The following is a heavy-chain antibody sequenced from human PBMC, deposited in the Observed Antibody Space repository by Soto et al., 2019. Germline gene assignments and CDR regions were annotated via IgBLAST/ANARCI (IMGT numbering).Heavy chain of an antibody. CDR1: GGSISSGGYY. J-gene: IGHJ6*02. Sequence: PSETLSLTCTVSGGSISSGGYYWSWIRQHPGKGLEWIGYIYYSGSTYYNPSLKSRVTISVDTSKNQFSLKLSSVTAADTAVYYCARDGYYFWSGSYYYYGMDVWGQGTTVTVSS. CDR3: ARDGYYFWSGSYYYYGMDV. CDR2: IYYSGST. V-gene: IGHV4-31*03. D-gene: IGHD3-3*01.